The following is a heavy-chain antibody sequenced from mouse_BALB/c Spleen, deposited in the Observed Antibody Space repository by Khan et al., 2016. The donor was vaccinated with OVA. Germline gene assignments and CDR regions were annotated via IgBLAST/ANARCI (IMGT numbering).Heavy chain of an antibody. CDR1: GFSLTTYG. J-gene: IGHJ3*01. CDR3: ARNYDYDEGLAY. D-gene: IGHD2-4*01. V-gene: IGHV2-2*02. CDR2: IWSGGST. Sequence: QVQLKQSGPGLVQPSQSLSITCTVSGFSLTTYGVHWVRQSQGKGLEWLGVIWSGGSTDYDAAFISRLSISKDSSKSQVFFKMTSLQVNDTAIYYCARNYDYDEGLAYWGQGTLVTVSA.